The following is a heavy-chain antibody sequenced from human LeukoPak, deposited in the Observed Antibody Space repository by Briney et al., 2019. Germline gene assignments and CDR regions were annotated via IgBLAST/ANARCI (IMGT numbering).Heavy chain of an antibody. J-gene: IGHJ4*02. CDR3: AKVLFGVVPFDY. V-gene: IGHV3-23*01. CDR2: IRGSGGNT. CDR1: GFTFSSYV. Sequence: PGGSLRLSCAASGFTFSSYVMSWVRQAPGKGLEWVSAIRGSGGNTYYADSVKGRFTISRDNSKNTLYLQMNSLRAEDTAVYYCAKVLFGVVPFDYWGQGTLVTVSS. D-gene: IGHD3-3*01.